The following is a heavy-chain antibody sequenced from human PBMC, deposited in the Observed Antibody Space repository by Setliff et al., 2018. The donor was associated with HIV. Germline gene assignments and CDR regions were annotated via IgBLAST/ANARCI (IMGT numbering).Heavy chain of an antibody. CDR3: ARGYSGYDSYYFDS. V-gene: IGHV1-69*13. Sequence: RASVKVSCKASGGTFSSYAISWVRQAPGQGLEWMGGIIPIFGTANYAQKFQGRVTITADESTSTAYMELTSLRSEDTAVYYCARGYSGYDSYYFDSWGQGTLVTVSS. J-gene: IGHJ4*02. CDR2: IIPIFGTA. D-gene: IGHD5-12*01. CDR1: GGTFSSYA.